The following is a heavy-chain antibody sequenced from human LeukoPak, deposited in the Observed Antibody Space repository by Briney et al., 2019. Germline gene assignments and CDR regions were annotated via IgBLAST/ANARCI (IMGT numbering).Heavy chain of an antibody. D-gene: IGHD2-21*02. J-gene: IGHJ5*02. Sequence: PSESLSLTCTVSSVSISSYYWSWMRQPPGKRLEWIGHIYYSGSTKNTPSLRSRVSISVDMSTNKFSLKLTSVIAADTAVYYCARNLLGGGDPAWFVPWGQGTLVSVSS. CDR3: ARNLLGGGDPAWFVP. CDR2: IYYSGST. V-gene: IGHV4-59*01. CDR1: SVSISSYY.